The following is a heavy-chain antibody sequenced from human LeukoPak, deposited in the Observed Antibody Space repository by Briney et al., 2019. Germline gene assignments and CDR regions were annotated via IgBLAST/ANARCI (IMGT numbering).Heavy chain of an antibody. CDR3: ARYSISKYYFHS. CDR2: ISYDGSNK. CDR1: GFTFSSYA. Sequence: GGSLRLSCAASGFTFSSYAMHWVRQAPGKGLEWVAVISYDGSNKYYADSVKGRFTISRDNSKNTLYLQMNSRRAEDTAVYYCARYSISKYYFHSWGQGTLVTVSS. V-gene: IGHV3-30-3*01. D-gene: IGHD6-6*01. J-gene: IGHJ4*02.